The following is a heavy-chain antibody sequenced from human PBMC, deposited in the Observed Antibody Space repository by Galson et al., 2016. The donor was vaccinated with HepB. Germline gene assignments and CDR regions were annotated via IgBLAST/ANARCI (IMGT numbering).Heavy chain of an antibody. D-gene: IGHD3-22*01. V-gene: IGHV4-61*01. Sequence: SETLSLTCTVSGGSISSYHSGSISSHYWSWIRQPPGKGLEWIGYIYFTGSTNYNPSLKRRVTISIDTSKNQFSLKLNSVTAADTAVYYCARAISYYTSTGYRVEYLDYWGQGNLVTVSS. CDR1: GGSISSYHSGSISSHY. J-gene: IGHJ4*02. CDR2: IYFTGST. CDR3: ARAISYYTSTGYRVEYLDY.